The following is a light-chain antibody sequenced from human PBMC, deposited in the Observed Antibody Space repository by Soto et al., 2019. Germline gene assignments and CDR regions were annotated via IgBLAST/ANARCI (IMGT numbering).Light chain of an antibody. V-gene: IGKV1-5*03. Sequence: DIQMTQSPTTLSASVGDRVTIACRASRSISTRLAWYQQKPGKVPKVLIYKASSLESGVPARFSGSGSGTEFNITISSLQPDDFATYYCQQYNTKGTFGQGTKVEIK. CDR1: RSISTR. J-gene: IGKJ1*01. CDR3: QQYNTKGT. CDR2: KAS.